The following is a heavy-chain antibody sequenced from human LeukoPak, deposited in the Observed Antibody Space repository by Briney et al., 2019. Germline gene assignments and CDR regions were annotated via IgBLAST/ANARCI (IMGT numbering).Heavy chain of an antibody. Sequence: GGSLRLSCAASGFTFSSYWMHWVRQAPGKGLVWVSRINSDGSSTSYADSVKGRFTISRDNAKNTLYLQMNSLRAEDTAVYYCARVATEYTQWLVRYYYYYMGVWGKGTTVTVSS. D-gene: IGHD6-19*01. CDR2: INSDGSST. CDR1: GFTFSSYW. J-gene: IGHJ6*03. CDR3: ARVATEYTQWLVRYYYYYMGV. V-gene: IGHV3-74*01.